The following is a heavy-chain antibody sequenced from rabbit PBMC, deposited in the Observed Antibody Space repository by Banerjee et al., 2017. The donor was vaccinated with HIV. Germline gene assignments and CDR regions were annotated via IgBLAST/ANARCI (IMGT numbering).Heavy chain of an antibody. CDR3: ARVDSSGWGDFNL. J-gene: IGHJ4*01. D-gene: IGHD4-1*01. CDR2: IYSSNGDK. V-gene: IGHV1S47*01. CDR1: GSDISSNA. Sequence: QEQLVESGGGLVKPEGSLTLTCKASGSDISSNAMCWVRQAPGKGLELIACIYSSNGDKWYASWVNGRFTISSDNAQNTVNLQMNSLTAADTATYFCARVDSSGWGDFNLWGPGTLVTVS.